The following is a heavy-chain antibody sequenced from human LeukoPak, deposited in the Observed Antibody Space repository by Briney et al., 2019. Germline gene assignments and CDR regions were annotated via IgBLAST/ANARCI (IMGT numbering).Heavy chain of an antibody. D-gene: IGHD2-15*01. CDR1: GGSISSSNW. Sequence: KSSGTLSLTCAVSGGSISSSNWWSWVRQPPGKGLEWIGEIYHSGSTNYNPSLKSRVTISVDKSKNQFSLKLSSVTAADTAVYYCARDLYCSGGSCNLWGQGTLVTVSS. CDR3: ARDLYCSGGSCNL. CDR2: IYHSGST. V-gene: IGHV4-4*02. J-gene: IGHJ4*02.